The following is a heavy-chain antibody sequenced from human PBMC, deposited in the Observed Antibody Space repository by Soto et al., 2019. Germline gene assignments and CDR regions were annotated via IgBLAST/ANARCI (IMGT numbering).Heavy chain of an antibody. Sequence: ASVKVSFKASGYTFTSYGISWLRQAPGQGLEWMGWISAYNGNTNYAQKLQGRVTMTTDTSTSTAYMELRSLRSDDTAVYYCARDHRSGWYNWFDPWGQGTLVTVSS. J-gene: IGHJ5*02. CDR2: ISAYNGNT. CDR3: ARDHRSGWYNWFDP. V-gene: IGHV1-18*01. CDR1: GYTFTSYG. D-gene: IGHD6-19*01.